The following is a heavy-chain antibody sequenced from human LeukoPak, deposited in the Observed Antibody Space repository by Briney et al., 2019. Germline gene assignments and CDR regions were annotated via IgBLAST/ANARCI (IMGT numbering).Heavy chain of an antibody. J-gene: IGHJ6*04. Sequence: GGSLRLSCAVSGFTFSSYAMHWVRQAPGKGLEWVAVISYNGSNKYYADSVKGRFTISRDNPKNTLYLQMNGLRAEDTAVYYCARDGNSGYNSDYYYGMDVWGKGTTVTVSS. V-gene: IGHV3-30-3*01. CDR2: ISYNGSNK. CDR1: GFTFSSYA. D-gene: IGHD5-12*01. CDR3: ARDGNSGYNSDYYYGMDV.